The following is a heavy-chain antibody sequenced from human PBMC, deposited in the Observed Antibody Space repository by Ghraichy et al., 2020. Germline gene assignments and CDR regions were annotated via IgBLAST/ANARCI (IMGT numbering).Heavy chain of an antibody. V-gene: IGHV4-34*01. CDR3: ARDRLMVYAIISGVFDY. J-gene: IGHJ4*02. D-gene: IGHD2-8*01. CDR2: INHRGST. CDR1: GGSFSGYY. Sequence: SETLSLTCAVYGGSFSGYYWSWIRQPPGKGLEWIGEINHRGSTNYNPSLKSRVTISVDTSKNQFSLKLSSVTAADTAVYYCARDRLMVYAIISGVFDYWGQGTLVTVSS.